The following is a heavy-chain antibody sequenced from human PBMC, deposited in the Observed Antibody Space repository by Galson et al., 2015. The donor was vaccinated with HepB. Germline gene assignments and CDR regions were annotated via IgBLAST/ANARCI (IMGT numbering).Heavy chain of an antibody. D-gene: IGHD2-15*01. CDR2: VDPEDGET. Sequence: VKVSCKASGYTFTDYYMHWVQQAPGKGLEWMGLVDPEDGETIYAEKFQGRVTITADTSTDTAYMELSSLRSEDTAVYYCATSPLGVVAFNDYWGQGTLVTVSS. J-gene: IGHJ4*02. V-gene: IGHV1-69-2*01. CDR3: ATSPLGVVAFNDY. CDR1: GYTFTDYY.